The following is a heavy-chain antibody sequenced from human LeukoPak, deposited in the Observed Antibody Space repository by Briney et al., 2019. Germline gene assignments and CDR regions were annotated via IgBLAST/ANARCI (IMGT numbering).Heavy chain of an antibody. CDR2: INHTGST. CDR1: GGSFSGYY. CDR3: ARDAYYGFIDY. Sequence: SETLSLTCAVYGGSFSGYYWSWIRQPPGKGLEWIGEINHTGSTSYNPSLKSRVTISVDTSKNQFSLKLSSVTAADTAVYYCARDAYYGFIDYWGQGTLVTVSS. J-gene: IGHJ4*02. D-gene: IGHD3-3*01. V-gene: IGHV4-34*01.